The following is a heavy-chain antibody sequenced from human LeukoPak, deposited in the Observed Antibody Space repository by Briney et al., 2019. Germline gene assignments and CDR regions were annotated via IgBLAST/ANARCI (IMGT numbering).Heavy chain of an antibody. V-gene: IGHV1-18*01. Sequence: ASVKVSCKASGYTFTSYGISWVRQAPGQGLEWMGWISAYNGNTNYAQKLQGRVAMTTDTSTSTAYMELRSLRSDDTAVYYCARDYSSWYTQTPHYWGQGTLVTVFS. J-gene: IGHJ4*02. CDR1: GYTFTSYG. CDR2: ISAYNGNT. D-gene: IGHD6-13*01. CDR3: ARDYSSWYTQTPHY.